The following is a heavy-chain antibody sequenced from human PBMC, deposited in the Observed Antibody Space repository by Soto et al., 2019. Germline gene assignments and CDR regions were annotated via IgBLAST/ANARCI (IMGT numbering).Heavy chain of an antibody. V-gene: IGHV3-33*01. CDR1: GFTFSSYG. CDR3: ARDSAVTMSPYNWFDP. CDR2: IWYDGSNK. Sequence: PGGSLRLSCAASGFTFSSYGMHWVRQAPGKGLEWVAVIWYDGSNKYYADSVKGRSTISRDNSKNTLYLQMNSLRAEDTAVYYCARDSAVTMSPYNWFDPWGQGTLVTVSS. D-gene: IGHD3-10*02. J-gene: IGHJ5*02.